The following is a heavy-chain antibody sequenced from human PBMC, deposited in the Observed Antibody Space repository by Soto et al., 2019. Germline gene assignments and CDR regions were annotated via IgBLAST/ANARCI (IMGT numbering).Heavy chain of an antibody. CDR3: ARATTTVTTRPTLGY. V-gene: IGHV3-74*01. CDR1: GFTFNSYW. CDR2: IDHDGTDT. Sequence: EVQLVESGGGLVQPGGSLRLSCAASGFTFNSYWMHWVRQAPGKGLVWVSRIDHDGTDTNYADSVKGRFTISRDNAKNTLFLQMNSLTAEDTAVYYCARATTTVTTRPTLGYWGRGTLVTVSS. J-gene: IGHJ4*02. D-gene: IGHD4-17*01.